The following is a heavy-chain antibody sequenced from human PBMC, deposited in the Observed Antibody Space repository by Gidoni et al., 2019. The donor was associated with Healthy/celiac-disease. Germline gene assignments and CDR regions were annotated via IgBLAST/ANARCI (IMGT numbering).Heavy chain of an antibody. J-gene: IGHJ4*02. CDR2: INAGNGNT. D-gene: IGHD3-10*01. Sequence: QVQLVQSGAEVKKPGAPVKVSCKASGYTFTSYAMHWVRQAPGQRLEWMGWINAGNGNTKYSQKFQGRVTITRDTSASTAYMELSSLRSEDTAVYYCATLTMVRGAYGAVPEREFDYWGQGTLVTVSS. CDR1: GYTFTSYA. V-gene: IGHV1-3*01. CDR3: ATLTMVRGAYGAVPEREFDY.